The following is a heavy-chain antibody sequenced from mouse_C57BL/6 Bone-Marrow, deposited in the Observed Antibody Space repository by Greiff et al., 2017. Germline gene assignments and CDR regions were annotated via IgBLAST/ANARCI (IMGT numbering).Heavy chain of an antibody. CDR2: INPGSGGT. J-gene: IGHJ4*01. D-gene: IGHD1-1*01. Sequence: QVQLQQSGAELVRPGTSVKVSCKASGYAFTNYLIEWVKQRPGQGLEWIGVINPGSGGTNYNEKFKGKATLTADKSSSTAYMQLSSLSSEDSAVYFCAREGVVGYGMAYWGQGTSVTVSS. CDR1: GYAFTNYL. V-gene: IGHV1-54*01. CDR3: AREGVVGYGMAY.